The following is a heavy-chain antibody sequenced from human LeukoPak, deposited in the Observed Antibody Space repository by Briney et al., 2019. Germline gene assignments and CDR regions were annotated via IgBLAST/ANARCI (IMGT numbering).Heavy chain of an antibody. V-gene: IGHV4-59*12. J-gene: IGHJ6*02. CDR3: ERLWGYDGYALYGMDV. CDR2: IHYSGST. D-gene: IGHD5-12*01. CDR1: GGSIRSYY. Sequence: PSETLSLTCTVSGGSIRSYYWSWIRQPPGKGLEWIGYIHYSGSTNYNPSLKSRVTISVDKSKNQFSLKLSPVTAADTAVYYCERLWGYDGYALYGMDVWGQGTTVTVSS.